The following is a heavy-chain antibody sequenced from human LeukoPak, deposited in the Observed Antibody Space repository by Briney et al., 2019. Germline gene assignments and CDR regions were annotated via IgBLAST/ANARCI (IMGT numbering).Heavy chain of an antibody. V-gene: IGHV3-21*05. CDR3: ARQAAATREDYFYYMDV. CDR2: ISSSSTYI. CDR1: GFTFSVYS. J-gene: IGHJ6*03. Sequence: GGSLRLSCAASGFTFSVYSMTWVRQAPGKGLEWVSYISSSSTYIYYADSVTGRFTISRDNAKNSLYLQMNSLRAEDTALYYCARQAAATREDYFYYMDVWGKGTPVTVSS. D-gene: IGHD6-25*01.